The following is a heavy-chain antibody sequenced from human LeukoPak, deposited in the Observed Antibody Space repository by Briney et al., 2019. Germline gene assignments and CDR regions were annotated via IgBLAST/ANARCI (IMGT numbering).Heavy chain of an antibody. CDR2: IYYTGTT. Sequence: SETLSLTCTVSGGSLSSHFWSWIRQPPGKGLVLIGHIYYTGTTYYNPSLNSRVTISLDTSRNQFSLRLTSVTAADTAVYYCAMSKVRGVTYYYYYYYMDVWGKGTTVTVSS. CDR1: GGSLSSHF. D-gene: IGHD3-10*01. V-gene: IGHV4-59*11. CDR3: AMSKVRGVTYYYYYYYMDV. J-gene: IGHJ6*03.